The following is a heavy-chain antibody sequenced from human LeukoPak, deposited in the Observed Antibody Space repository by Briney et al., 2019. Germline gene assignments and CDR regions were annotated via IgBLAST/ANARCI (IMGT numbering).Heavy chain of an antibody. Sequence: SETLSLTCTVSGGSINSYYWGWIRQPPGKGLEFIAYIYYSGSTNYNPSLKSRVTISVDTSKNQFSLKLSSVTAADTAVYYCAREGYYDFWSGPRRGGYYYMDVWGKGTTVTVSS. CDR2: IYYSGST. J-gene: IGHJ6*03. CDR3: AREGYYDFWSGPRRGGYYYMDV. CDR1: GGSINSYY. D-gene: IGHD3-3*01. V-gene: IGHV4-59*01.